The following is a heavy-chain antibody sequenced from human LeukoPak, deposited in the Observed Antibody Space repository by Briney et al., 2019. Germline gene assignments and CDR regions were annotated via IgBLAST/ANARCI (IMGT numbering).Heavy chain of an antibody. V-gene: IGHV3-64D*06. CDR1: GFTFCTYA. J-gene: IGHJ4*02. CDR2: ISSDGGST. CDR3: VKERLQFSSSSLSFDY. D-gene: IGHD5-24*01. Sequence: GGSLRLSCSASGFTFCTYAIHWVRQAPGKGLEYVSAISSDGGSTYYADSVKGRFTISRDNSKNTLYLQMSSLRAEDTAVYYCVKERLQFSSSSLSFDYWGQGTLVTVSS.